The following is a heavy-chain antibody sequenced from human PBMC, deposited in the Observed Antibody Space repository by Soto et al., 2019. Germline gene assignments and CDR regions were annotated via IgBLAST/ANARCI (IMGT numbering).Heavy chain of an antibody. Sequence: QVQLVESGGGVVQPGRALRLYCAASGFTFSSYVMHWVRQAPCKGLEWVAGIWYDGSNKYYADSLKGRFTISRDNSKNTMYMQMNSLRAEDTAVYYCARDGGWYFDLWGRGTLVTVSS. CDR1: GFTFSSYV. D-gene: IGHD3-16*01. J-gene: IGHJ2*01. V-gene: IGHV3-33*01. CDR2: IWYDGSNK. CDR3: ARDGGWYFDL.